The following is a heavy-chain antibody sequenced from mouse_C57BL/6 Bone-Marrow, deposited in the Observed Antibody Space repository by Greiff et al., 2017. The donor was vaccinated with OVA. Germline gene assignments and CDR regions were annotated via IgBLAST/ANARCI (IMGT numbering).Heavy chain of an antibody. CDR3: ARDAPNWEDAMDY. V-gene: IGHV7-1*01. CDR2: SRNKANDYTT. J-gene: IGHJ4*01. D-gene: IGHD4-1*01. Sequence: EVKLVESGGGLVQSGRSLRLSCATSGFTFSDFYMEWVRQAPGKGLEWIAASRNKANDYTTEYSASVKGRFIVSRDTSQSILYLQMNALRAEDTAIYYCARDAPNWEDAMDYWGQGTSVTVSS. CDR1: GFTFSDFY.